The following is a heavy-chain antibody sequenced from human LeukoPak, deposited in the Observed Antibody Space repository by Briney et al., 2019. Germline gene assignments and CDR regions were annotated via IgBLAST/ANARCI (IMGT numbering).Heavy chain of an antibody. CDR2: INPNSGGT. CDR1: GYTFTGYY. D-gene: IGHD2-15*01. Sequence: ASVKVSCKASGYTFTGYYMHWVRQAPGQGLGWMGWINPNSGGTNYAQTFQGRVTMTRDTSISTAYMELSRLRSDDTAVYYCASTRAATYYYFDYWGQGTLVTVSS. V-gene: IGHV1-2*02. CDR3: ASTRAATYYYFDY. J-gene: IGHJ4*02.